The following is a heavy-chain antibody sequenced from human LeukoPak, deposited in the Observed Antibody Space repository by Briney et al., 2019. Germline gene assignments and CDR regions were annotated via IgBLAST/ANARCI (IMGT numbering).Heavy chain of an antibody. CDR1: GFTFSRFA. Sequence: GGSLRLSCAASGFTFSRFAMSWVRQAPGKGLELVSTISGSGGNTYSADSVKGRFTISRDNSKNTLYLQMNSLRAEDTAVYYCAKVFILRAFEYWGQGTLVTVSS. D-gene: IGHD2-15*01. CDR2: ISGSGGNT. CDR3: AKVFILRAFEY. V-gene: IGHV3-23*01. J-gene: IGHJ4*02.